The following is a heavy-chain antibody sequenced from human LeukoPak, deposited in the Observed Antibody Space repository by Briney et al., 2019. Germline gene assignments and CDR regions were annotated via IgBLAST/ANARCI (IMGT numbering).Heavy chain of an antibody. D-gene: IGHD3-10*01. CDR1: GGSISSTSYY. V-gene: IGHV4-61*05. J-gene: IGHJ4*02. Sequence: SETLSLTCTVSGGSISSTSYYWSWIRQPPGKGLEWIGYIYNSGSTNYNPSLNSRVTISVDTSKNQFSLMLSSVTAADTAVYYCARRFYGSGNYYLDYWGPGTLVTVSS. CDR2: IYNSGST. CDR3: ARRFYGSGNYYLDY.